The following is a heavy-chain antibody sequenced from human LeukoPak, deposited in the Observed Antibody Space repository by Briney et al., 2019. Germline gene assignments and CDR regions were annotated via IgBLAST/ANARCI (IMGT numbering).Heavy chain of an antibody. CDR2: IIPIFGTA. Sequence: SVKVSCKASGGTFSSYAISWVRQAPGQGLEWMGRIIPIFGTANYAQKFQGRVTITTDESTSTAYMELSSLRSEDTAVYYCARSGIGYCSGGSCHIDYWGQGTLVTVSS. J-gene: IGHJ4*02. CDR3: ARSGIGYCSGGSCHIDY. V-gene: IGHV1-69*05. D-gene: IGHD2-15*01. CDR1: GGTFSSYA.